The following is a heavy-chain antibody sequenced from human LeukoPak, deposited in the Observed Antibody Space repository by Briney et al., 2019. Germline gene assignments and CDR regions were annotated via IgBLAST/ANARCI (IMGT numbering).Heavy chain of an antibody. V-gene: IGHV4-34*01. Sequence: SETLSLTCAVYGGSFSGYYWSWIRQPPGKGLEWIGEINHSGSTNYNPSLKSRVTISVDTSKNQFSLKLSSVTAADTAVYYCARGGRIAAAGTGYFDYWGQGTLVTL. J-gene: IGHJ4*02. CDR3: ARGGRIAAAGTGYFDY. CDR1: GGSFSGYY. CDR2: INHSGST. D-gene: IGHD6-13*01.